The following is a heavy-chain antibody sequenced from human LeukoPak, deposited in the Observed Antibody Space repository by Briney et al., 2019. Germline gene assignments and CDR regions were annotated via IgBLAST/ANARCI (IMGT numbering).Heavy chain of an antibody. CDR2: ISGSGGNT. V-gene: IGHV3-23*01. Sequence: GGSLRLSCAASGFTFSSYAMSWVRQVPGKGLEWVSGISGSGGNTHSADSVKGRFTISRDNSKNTLYLQVNSLRAEDTAVYYCAKATVTTFADYFDYWGQGTLVTVSS. CDR1: GFTFSSYA. J-gene: IGHJ4*02. D-gene: IGHD4-11*01. CDR3: AKATVTTFADYFDY.